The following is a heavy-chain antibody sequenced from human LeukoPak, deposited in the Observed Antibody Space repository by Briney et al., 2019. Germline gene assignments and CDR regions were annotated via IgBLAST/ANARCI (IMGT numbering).Heavy chain of an antibody. CDR3: ARGLGYCSGGSCQNYYYYYMDV. CDR1: GGSISSYY. CDR2: IYYSGST. D-gene: IGHD2-15*01. Sequence: PSETLSLTCTVSGGSISSYYWSWIRQPPGKGLEWVGYIYYSGSTNYHPSLKSRVTISVDTSKNQFSLKLSSVTAADTAVYYYARGLGYCSGGSCQNYYYYYMDVWGKGTTVTVSS. J-gene: IGHJ6*03. V-gene: IGHV4-59*01.